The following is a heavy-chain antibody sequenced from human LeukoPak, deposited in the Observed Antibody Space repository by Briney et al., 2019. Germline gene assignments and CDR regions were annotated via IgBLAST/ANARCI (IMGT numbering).Heavy chain of an antibody. CDR2: IYPGDSDT. D-gene: IGHD6-19*01. Sequence: GEFLKISCKGSGYSFTSYWIGWVRQMPGKGLEWMGIIYPGDSDTRYNPSFQGQVTISADKSISTAYLQWSSLKASDTAMYYCASPGIAVAGYDAFDIWGQGTMVTVSS. CDR3: ASPGIAVAGYDAFDI. J-gene: IGHJ3*02. CDR1: GYSFTSYW. V-gene: IGHV5-51*01.